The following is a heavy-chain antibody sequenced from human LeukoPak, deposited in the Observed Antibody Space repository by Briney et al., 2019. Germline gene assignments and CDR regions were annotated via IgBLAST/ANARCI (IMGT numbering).Heavy chain of an antibody. Sequence: ASVTVSCKASGYTFTSYGISWVRQAPGQGLEWMGWISAYNGNTNYAQKLQGRVTMTTDTSTSTAYMELRSLRSDDTAVYYCARSPATRNYYYYYYMDVWGKGTTVTVSS. V-gene: IGHV1-18*01. D-gene: IGHD2-15*01. J-gene: IGHJ6*03. CDR3: ARSPATRNYYYYYYMDV. CDR2: ISAYNGNT. CDR1: GYTFTSYG.